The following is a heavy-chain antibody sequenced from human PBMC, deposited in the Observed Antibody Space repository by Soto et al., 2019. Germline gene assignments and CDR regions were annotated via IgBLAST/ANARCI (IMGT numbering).Heavy chain of an antibody. V-gene: IGHV3-30*18. D-gene: IGHD5-12*01. CDR3: AKDLRETATITPLFDP. CDR2: ISYDGSDK. J-gene: IGHJ5*02. CDR1: GFTFSSYG. Sequence: PGGSLRLSCAASGFTFSSYGIHWVRQAPGKGLEWVAVISYDGSDKNYADSVKGRFTISRDNSKNTLYLQMNSLRAEDTAVYYCAKDLRETATITPLFDPWGQGTLVTVSS.